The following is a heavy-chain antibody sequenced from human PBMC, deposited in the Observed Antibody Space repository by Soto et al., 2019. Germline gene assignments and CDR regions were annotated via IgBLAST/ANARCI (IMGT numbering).Heavy chain of an antibody. CDR1: GFTFSSYG. V-gene: IGHV3-30*18. CDR2: ISYDGSNK. CDR3: AKDRTVPNPSCGGECYSCLFDP. Sequence: QVQLVESGGGVVQPGRSLRLSCAASGFTFSSYGMHWVRQAPGKGLEWVAVISYDGSNKYYADSVKGRFTISRDNSKNPLYRQMNSLRAEDTAVYYCAKDRTVPNPSCGGECYSCLFDPWGQGTLVTVSS. D-gene: IGHD2-21*01. J-gene: IGHJ5*02.